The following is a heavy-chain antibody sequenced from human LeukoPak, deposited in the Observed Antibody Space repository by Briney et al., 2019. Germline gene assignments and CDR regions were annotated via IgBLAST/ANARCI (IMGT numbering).Heavy chain of an antibody. V-gene: IGHV4-59*08. J-gene: IGHJ5*02. CDR2: IYYSGST. D-gene: IGHD2-2*01. Sequence: SETLSLTCTVSGGSISSYYWSWIRQPPRKGLEWIGYIYYSGSTNYNPSLKSRVTISVDTSKNQFSLKLSSVTAADTAVYYCARSSTSSVRYNWFDPWGQGTLVTVSS. CDR1: GGSISSYY. CDR3: ARSSTSSVRYNWFDP.